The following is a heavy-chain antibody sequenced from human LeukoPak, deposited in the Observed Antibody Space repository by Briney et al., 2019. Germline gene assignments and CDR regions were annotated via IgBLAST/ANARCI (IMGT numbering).Heavy chain of an antibody. CDR1: GITLSNYD. J-gene: IGHJ6*02. CDR2: IRGRGGST. CDR3: AWDWTYYFDMAV. D-gene: IGHD3/OR15-3a*01. Sequence: GGSLRLSCAVSGITLSNYDMTWVRQAPGKGLEWVAGIRGRGGSTNYADSVKGRFIISRDNPKNTLYLQMSSLQAEDTAVYYCAWDWTYYFDMAVWAKGPRSPSP. V-gene: IGHV3-23*01.